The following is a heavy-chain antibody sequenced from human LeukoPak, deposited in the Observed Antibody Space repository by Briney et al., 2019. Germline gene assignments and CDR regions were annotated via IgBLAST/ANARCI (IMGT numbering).Heavy chain of an antibody. D-gene: IGHD3-22*01. CDR2: IKEDGSKK. Sequence: PGGSLRLSCAASGFTFTNAWMSWVRQTPWRGLEWVANIKEDGSKKEYVDSVKGRFTISRDNAKNLLYLQMNSLRAEDTAVYYCVRSGYSWGQGTLVTVSS. J-gene: IGHJ4*02. CDR1: GFTFTNAW. V-gene: IGHV3-7*01. CDR3: VRSGYS.